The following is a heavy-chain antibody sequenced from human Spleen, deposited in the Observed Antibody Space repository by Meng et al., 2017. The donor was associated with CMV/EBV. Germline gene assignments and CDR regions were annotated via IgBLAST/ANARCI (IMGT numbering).Heavy chain of an antibody. CDR1: GFTFSTYS. Sequence: GESLKISCAASGFTFSTYSMNWVRQAPGKGLEWVSFITSSSTTIYYADSVRGRFTISRDNAKNSLYLQMNSLRAEDTAVYYCARGDIYWGQGNAGHRLL. CDR2: ITSSSTTI. D-gene: IGHD3-9*01. CDR3: ARGDIY. V-gene: IGHV3-48*04. J-gene: IGHJ4*01.